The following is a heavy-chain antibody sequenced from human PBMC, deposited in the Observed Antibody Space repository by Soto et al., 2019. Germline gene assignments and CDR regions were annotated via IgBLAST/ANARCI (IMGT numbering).Heavy chain of an antibody. V-gene: IGHV1-24*01. CDR2: FDPEDGET. D-gene: IGHD5-18*01. Sequence: QVQRVQSGAEVKKPGASVKVSCKVSGYTLTELSMHWVRQAPGKGLEWMGGFDPEDGETSYAQQFQGRVTMTEDTSTDTAYMELSILRSANTAVYYCATGSDTAVAHRYFALWGRGTLVTVSS. CDR3: ATGSDTAVAHRYFAL. J-gene: IGHJ2*01. CDR1: GYTLTELS.